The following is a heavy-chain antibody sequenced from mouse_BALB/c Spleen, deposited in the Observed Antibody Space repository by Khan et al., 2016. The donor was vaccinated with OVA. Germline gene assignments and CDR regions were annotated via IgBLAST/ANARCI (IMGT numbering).Heavy chain of an antibody. CDR1: GYTFTNYG. V-gene: IGHV9-3-1*01. Sequence: QVQLKESGPELKKPGETVKISCKASGYTFTNYGMNWVRQAPGKGLKWMGWINTSTGEQTYADDFRGRFAFSLETSARTAYLQINNLKDEDTATYFCAKVRYSGAMDYWGQGTSVTVSS. CDR2: INTSTGEQ. J-gene: IGHJ4*01. D-gene: IGHD1-1*01. CDR3: AKVRYSGAMDY.